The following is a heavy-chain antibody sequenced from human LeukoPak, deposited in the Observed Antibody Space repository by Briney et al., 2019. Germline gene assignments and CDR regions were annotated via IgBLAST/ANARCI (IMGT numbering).Heavy chain of an antibody. J-gene: IGHJ4*02. D-gene: IGHD2-2*01. CDR3: ARFVVVPAAKTYYFDY. V-gene: IGHV4-59*12. CDR2: IYYSGST. CDR1: GGSISSYY. Sequence: SETLSLTCTVSGGSISSYYWSWIRQPPGKGLEWIGYIYYSGSTNYNPSLKSRVTISVETSKNQFSLKLSSVTTADTAVYYCARFVVVPAAKTYYFDYWGQGTLVTVSS.